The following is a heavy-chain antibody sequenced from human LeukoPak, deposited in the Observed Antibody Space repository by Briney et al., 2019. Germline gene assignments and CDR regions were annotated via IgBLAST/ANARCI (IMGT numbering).Heavy chain of an antibody. D-gene: IGHD3-10*01. CDR2: IRHSDYRT. CDR3: AKNEGSGLVYYYMDV. J-gene: IGHJ6*03. CDR1: GFTFSDYY. V-gene: IGHV3-23*01. Sequence: GGSLRLSCAASGFTFSDYYMSWIRQAPGKGLEWVATIRHSDYRTFYADSVKGRFSIARDNSKNTLFLQMTSLRADDTAVYYCAKNEGSGLVYYYMDVWGKGTTVTISS.